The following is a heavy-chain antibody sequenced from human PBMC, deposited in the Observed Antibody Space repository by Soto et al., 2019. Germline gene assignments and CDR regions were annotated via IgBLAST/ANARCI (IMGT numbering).Heavy chain of an antibody. J-gene: IGHJ6*03. D-gene: IGHD2-15*01. CDR3: ARESTWWFDYYYYYYMDV. Sequence: PGGSLRLSCAASGFTFSSYSMNWVRQAPGKGLEWVSSISSSSSYIYYADSVKGRFTISRDNAKNSLYLQMNSLRAEDTAVYYCARESTWWFDYYYYYYMDVWGKGTSVTVSS. V-gene: IGHV3-21*01. CDR2: ISSSSSYI. CDR1: GFTFSSYS.